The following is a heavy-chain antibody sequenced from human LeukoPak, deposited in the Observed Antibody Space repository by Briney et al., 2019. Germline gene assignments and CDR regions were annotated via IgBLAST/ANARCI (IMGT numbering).Heavy chain of an antibody. J-gene: IGHJ5*02. Sequence: ASVKVSCKASGYTFTSYAMNWVRQAPGQGLEWMGWINTNTGNPTYAQGFTGRFVFSLDTSVSTAYLQISSLKAEDTAVYYCAREGGYDILTGYYWSGTWLDPWGQGTLVTVSS. CDR3: AREGGYDILTGYYWSGTWLDP. CDR1: GYTFTSYA. V-gene: IGHV7-4-1*02. CDR2: INTNTGNP. D-gene: IGHD3-9*01.